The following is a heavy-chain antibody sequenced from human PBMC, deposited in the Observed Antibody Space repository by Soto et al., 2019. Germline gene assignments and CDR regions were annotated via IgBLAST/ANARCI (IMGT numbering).Heavy chain of an antibody. Sequence: PGGSLRLSFAAFGFTFSSYGMHWVRQAPGKGLEGVAVIWYDGSNKYYADSVKGRFTISRDNSKNTLYLQMNSLRAEDTAVYYCAREPPPIAAAGSYFDYWGQGTLVTVSS. V-gene: IGHV3-33*01. CDR3: AREPPPIAAAGSYFDY. J-gene: IGHJ4*02. CDR1: GFTFSSYG. D-gene: IGHD6-13*01. CDR2: IWYDGSNK.